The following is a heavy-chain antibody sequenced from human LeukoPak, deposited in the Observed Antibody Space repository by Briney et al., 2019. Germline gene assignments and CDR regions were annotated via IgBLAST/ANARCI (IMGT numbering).Heavy chain of an antibody. CDR1: GFIFGSYA. CDR3: ARDNPP. Sequence: GRSLRLSCAASGFIFGSYAMYWVRQAPGKGLEWVAVISYDESNEYYGDSVKGRFTISRDNSKNTLYLQMNSLRAEDTAVYYCARDNPPWGQGTLVTVSS. J-gene: IGHJ4*02. V-gene: IGHV3-30*03. CDR2: ISYDESNE.